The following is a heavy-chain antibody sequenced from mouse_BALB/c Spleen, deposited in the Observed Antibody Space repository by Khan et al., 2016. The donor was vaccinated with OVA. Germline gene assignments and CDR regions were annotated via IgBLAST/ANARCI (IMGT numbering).Heavy chain of an antibody. V-gene: IGHV1S132*01. CDR1: GYIFTSYW. Sequence: VQLQESGAELVRPGASVKLSCKTSGYIFTSYWIHWVKQRSGQGLEWIARLYPGTGSTYYNEKFKDTATLTADKSSSTAYMQLSSLKSEDSAVYCCAKNDYGNTSTMDYWGQGTSGNVSS. CDR2: LYPGTGST. D-gene: IGHD1-1*01. CDR3: AKNDYGNTSTMDY. J-gene: IGHJ4*01.